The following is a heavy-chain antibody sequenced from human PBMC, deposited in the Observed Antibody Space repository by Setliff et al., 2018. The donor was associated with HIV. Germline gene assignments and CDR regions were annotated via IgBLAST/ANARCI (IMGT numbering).Heavy chain of an antibody. D-gene: IGHD5-12*01. CDR3: ARGGYGWGDLGPVLDH. V-gene: IGHV1-18*01. CDR2: ISAFNGNT. CDR1: GYTFTTYS. Sequence: GASVKVSCKASGYTFTTYSFTWVRQAPGQGLEWMGWISAFNGNTDYAQKLQGRFTMTTDTSTSTAYMELRSLRSDDTAVYYCARGGYGWGDLGPVLDHWGQGTLVTVSS. J-gene: IGHJ4*02.